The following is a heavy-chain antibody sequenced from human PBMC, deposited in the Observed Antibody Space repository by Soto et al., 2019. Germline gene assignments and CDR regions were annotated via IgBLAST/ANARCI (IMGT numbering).Heavy chain of an antibody. V-gene: IGHV1-69*01. CDR1: GGTFSSYA. D-gene: IGHD2-2*01. CDR3: ARSHGSSTSFENYYYYYYGMDV. J-gene: IGHJ6*02. CDR2: IIPSSGTA. Sequence: QVQLVQSGAEVKKPGSSVKVSCKASGGTFSSYAISWVRQAPGQGLEWMGGIIPSSGTANYAQKLQGRVTITADESTGTAYMELSRLKSEDTAVYYCARSHGSSTSFENYYYYYYGMDVWGQGTTVTVSS.